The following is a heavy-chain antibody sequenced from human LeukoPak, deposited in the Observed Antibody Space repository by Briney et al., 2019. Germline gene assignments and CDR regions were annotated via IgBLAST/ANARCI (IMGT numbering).Heavy chain of an antibody. D-gene: IGHD6-6*01. V-gene: IGHV3-7*04. CDR2: IKQDGSEK. CDR3: ARAGGAARYPD. Sequence: GNSLRLSCAASGFTVSTSVMHWVRQAPGKGLEWVANIKQDGSEKYYVDSVKGRFTISRDNAKNSLYLQMNSLRAEDTAVYYCARAGGAARYPDWGRGTLVTVSS. CDR1: GFTVSTSV. J-gene: IGHJ4*02.